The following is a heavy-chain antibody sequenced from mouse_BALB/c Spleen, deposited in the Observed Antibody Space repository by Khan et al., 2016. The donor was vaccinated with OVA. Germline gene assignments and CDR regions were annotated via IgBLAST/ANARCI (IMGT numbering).Heavy chain of an antibody. V-gene: IGHV1S137*01. D-gene: IGHD1-3*01. J-gene: IGHJ3*01. CDR1: GYTFTDFV. CDR3: VRGSGNSRFAY. Sequence: QVQLQQSGAELVRPGVSVKISCKGSGYTFTDFVMHWVKQSHAKSLEWIGVISTFYGDATYNQMFKDKATMTVDQSSSTAYVELVSLTSEDSAIYDCVRGSGNSRFAYWGQGTLVTVSA. CDR2: ISTFYGDA.